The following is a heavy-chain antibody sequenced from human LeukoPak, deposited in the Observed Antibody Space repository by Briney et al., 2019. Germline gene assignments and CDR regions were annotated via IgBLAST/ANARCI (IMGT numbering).Heavy chain of an antibody. CDR1: GGTFSSYA. CDR2: FDPEDGET. CDR3: ATHSPEWRYSGYSNYYYMDV. D-gene: IGHD5-12*01. Sequence: GASVKVSCKASGGTFSSYAISWVRQAPGQGLEWMGNFDPEDGETVYAQKFQGRVTMTEDTSTDTAYMELSSLRSEDTAVYYCATHSPEWRYSGYSNYYYMDVWGKGTTVTVSS. J-gene: IGHJ6*03. V-gene: IGHV1-24*01.